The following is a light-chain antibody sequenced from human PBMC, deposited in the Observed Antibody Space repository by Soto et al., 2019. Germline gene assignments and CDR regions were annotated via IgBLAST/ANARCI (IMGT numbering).Light chain of an antibody. CDR2: GAS. J-gene: IGKJ1*01. CDR3: QQYNNWPPWT. V-gene: IGKV3-15*01. Sequence: EIVMTQSPGTLSVSPGERATLSCRASQSVRSNLAWYQQKPGQAPRLLIYGASTRATGIPARFSGSGSGTEFTLTISSLQSEDFAVYYCQQYNNWPPWTFGQGTKVENK. CDR1: QSVRSN.